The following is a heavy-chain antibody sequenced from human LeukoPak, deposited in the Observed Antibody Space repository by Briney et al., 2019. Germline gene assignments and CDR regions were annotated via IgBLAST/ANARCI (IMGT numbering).Heavy chain of an antibody. CDR3: ARGRRGMIVVVMYYFDY. CDR1: GYTFTSYD. CDR2: MNPNSGNT. V-gene: IGHV1-8*01. Sequence: ASVKVSCKASGYTFTSYDMNWVRQATGQGLEWMGSMNPNSGNTGYAQKFQGRVTMTRNTSISTAYMELSSLRSEDTAVYYCARGRRGMIVVVMYYFDYWGQGTLVTVSS. J-gene: IGHJ4*02. D-gene: IGHD3-22*01.